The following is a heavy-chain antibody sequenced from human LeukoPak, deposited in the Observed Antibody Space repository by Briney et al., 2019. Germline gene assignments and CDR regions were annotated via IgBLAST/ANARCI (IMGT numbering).Heavy chain of an antibody. Sequence: GGSLRLSCAASGVTFSSYSMNWVRQAPGRGLEWVSSISSSSNYIYYVDSVKGRFTISRDNAKNSLFLQMNSLRAEDTAVYFCARSKPWGYCSGGSCYPTYYYYYYMDVWGKGTTVTVSS. D-gene: IGHD2-15*01. V-gene: IGHV3-21*01. CDR3: ARSKPWGYCSGGSCYPTYYYYYYMDV. CDR2: ISSSSNYI. CDR1: GVTFSSYS. J-gene: IGHJ6*03.